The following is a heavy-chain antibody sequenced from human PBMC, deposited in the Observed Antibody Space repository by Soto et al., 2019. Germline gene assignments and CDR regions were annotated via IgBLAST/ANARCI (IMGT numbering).Heavy chain of an antibody. J-gene: IGHJ4*02. CDR3: ARRGSGSYYDY. Sequence: EVQLLGSGGGLVQPGGSLRLSCAACGFTFSSYAMRWVRQAPGKGLEWVSAISGSGGSTYYADSVKGRFTISRDNSKNTVYLQMNSLRGEDTAVYYCARRGSGSYYDYWGQGTLVTVSS. CDR2: ISGSGGST. D-gene: IGHD1-26*01. CDR1: GFTFSSYA. V-gene: IGHV3-23*01.